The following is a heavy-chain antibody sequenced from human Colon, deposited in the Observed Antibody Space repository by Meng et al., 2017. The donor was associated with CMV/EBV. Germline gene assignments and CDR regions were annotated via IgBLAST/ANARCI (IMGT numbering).Heavy chain of an antibody. CDR1: GYTFTTFG. Sequence: ASVKVSCKASGYTFTTFGISWVRQAPGQGPEWMGWISPYSGHTNSAPKFQGRVTLTTDTSTSTAYMDLRSLRSDDTAVYYCAKLGGVAGASYGADVWGQGTTVTVSS. CDR3: AKLGGVAGASYGADV. V-gene: IGHV1-18*01. D-gene: IGHD1-26*01. CDR2: ISPYSGHT. J-gene: IGHJ6*02.